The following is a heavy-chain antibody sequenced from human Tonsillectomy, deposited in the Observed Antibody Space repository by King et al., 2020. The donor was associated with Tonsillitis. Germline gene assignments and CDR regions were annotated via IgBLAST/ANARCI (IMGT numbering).Heavy chain of an antibody. Sequence: VQLVESGGGVVQPGRSLSLSCTASGFTFSTYAMHWVRQAPGKGLEWVAVISYDGSNKYYADSVKGRFTISRDNSKNTLYLQMNSLRAEDTAVYYCARVGVDYGSGSPCFDYWGQGTLVTVSS. CDR2: ISYDGSNK. CDR1: GFTFSTYA. J-gene: IGHJ4*02. D-gene: IGHD3-10*01. CDR3: ARVGVDYGSGSPCFDY. V-gene: IGHV3-30*01.